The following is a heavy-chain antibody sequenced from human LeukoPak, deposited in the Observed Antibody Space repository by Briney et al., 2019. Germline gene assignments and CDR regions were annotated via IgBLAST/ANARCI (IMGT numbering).Heavy chain of an antibody. CDR3: ARDLRGYSYVDFDS. J-gene: IGHJ4*02. D-gene: IGHD5-18*01. V-gene: IGHV3-48*04. Sequence: PGGSLRLSCAASGFTFSSYWMSWVRQAPGKGLEWVSYISSGATTIYYADSVKGRFTISRDNAKNSLYLQMDSLRAEDTAVYYCARDLRGYSYVDFDSWGQGTLVTVSS. CDR2: ISSGATTI. CDR1: GFTFSSYW.